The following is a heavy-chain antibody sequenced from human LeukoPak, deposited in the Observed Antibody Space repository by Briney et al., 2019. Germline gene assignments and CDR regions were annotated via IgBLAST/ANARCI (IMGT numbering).Heavy chain of an antibody. Sequence: GGSLRLSCAASGFTFSSYAMHRVRQAPGKGLEWGAVISYDGSNKYYADSVKGRFTISRDNSKNTLYLQMNSLRAEDTAVYYCARDPPRGYSYGLFDYWGQGTLVTVSS. CDR2: ISYDGSNK. CDR1: GFTFSSYA. V-gene: IGHV3-30-3*01. CDR3: ARDPPRGYSYGLFDY. D-gene: IGHD5-18*01. J-gene: IGHJ4*02.